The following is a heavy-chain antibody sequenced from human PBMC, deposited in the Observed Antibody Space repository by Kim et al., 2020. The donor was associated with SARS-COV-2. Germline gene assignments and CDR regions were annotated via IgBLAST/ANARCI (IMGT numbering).Heavy chain of an antibody. J-gene: IGHJ4*02. V-gene: IGHV2-70*01. Sequence: YYITSLKTRLTISKDTSKNQVVLTMTNMDPVDTATYYCARTLFDGAGNDYWGQGTLVTVSS. CDR3: ARTLFDGAGNDY. D-gene: IGHD6-19*01.